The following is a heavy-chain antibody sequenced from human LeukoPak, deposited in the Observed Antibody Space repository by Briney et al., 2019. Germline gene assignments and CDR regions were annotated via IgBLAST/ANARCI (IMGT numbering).Heavy chain of an antibody. J-gene: IGHJ4*02. CDR1: GFTVSSNY. CDR3: ARRVGGYVVN. D-gene: IGHD4-23*01. V-gene: IGHV3-53*01. CDR2: IYSGGST. Sequence: SGGSLRLSCVASGFTVSSNYMSWVRQAPGKGLEWVSVIYSGGSTYYADSVKGRFTISRDNSKNTLYLQMNSLRAEDTAVYYCARRVGGYVVNWGQGTLVTVSS.